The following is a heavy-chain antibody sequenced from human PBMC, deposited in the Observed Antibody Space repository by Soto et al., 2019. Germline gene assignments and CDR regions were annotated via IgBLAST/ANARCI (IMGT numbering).Heavy chain of an antibody. J-gene: IGHJ5*02. CDR1: GFAFSSYA. CDR3: AREGGRAPNWFPP. CDR2: ISGSGGTT. V-gene: IGHV3-23*01. Sequence: PGGSLRLSCAASGFAFSSYAMSWVRQAPGKGLEWVSGISGSGGTTYYADSVKGRFTISRDKSKKTVFLQLNSLRVEDTARYYCAREGGRAPNWFPPGAREPRVTLP. D-gene: IGHD3-16*01.